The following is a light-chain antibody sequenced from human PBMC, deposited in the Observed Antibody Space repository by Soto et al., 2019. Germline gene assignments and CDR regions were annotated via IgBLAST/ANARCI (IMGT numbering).Light chain of an antibody. J-gene: IGLJ1*01. V-gene: IGLV1-44*01. CDR1: SSNTGSNT. CDR3: SAWEDNLNGYV. Sequence: QSVLTQPPSAYGTPGQRVTISCSGSSSNTGSNTVNWYQQLPRTAHKLLIHANNQRPSGVPDRFSGSKSVTSASLAISWLQSEEADYYCSAWEDNLNGYVFGTGTKVTVL. CDR2: ANN.